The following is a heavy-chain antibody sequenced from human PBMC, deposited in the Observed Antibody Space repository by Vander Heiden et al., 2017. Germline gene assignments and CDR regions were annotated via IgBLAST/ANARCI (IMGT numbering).Heavy chain of an antibody. CDR2: IYSNDDK. V-gene: IGHV2-5*01. CDR3: AYRRVSGTNYFDY. Sequence: QITLKESGPTLVTPTQTLTLTCTFSGFSLSTSGLGVAWIRQPPGKALEWLAIIYSNDDKRYSPSLKGRLTITKDTSKNQVVLTLTNIDPVDTGTYHCAYRRVSGTNYFDYWGQGSLVTVSS. D-gene: IGHD1-1*01. J-gene: IGHJ4*02. CDR1: GFSLSTSGLG.